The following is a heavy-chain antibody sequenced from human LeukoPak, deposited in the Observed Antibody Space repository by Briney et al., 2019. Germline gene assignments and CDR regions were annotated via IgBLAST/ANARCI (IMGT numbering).Heavy chain of an antibody. D-gene: IGHD3/OR15-3a*01. Sequence: PGGSLRLSCAASGFTFSSYAMHWVRQAPGKGLEWVAVISYDGSNKYYADSVKGRFTISRDNSKNTLYLQMNSLRAEDTAVYYCARDDLGTSYYYYGMDVWGQGTTVTVSS. V-gene: IGHV3-30-3*01. CDR2: ISYDGSNK. CDR3: ARDDLGTSYYYYGMDV. CDR1: GFTFSSYA. J-gene: IGHJ6*02.